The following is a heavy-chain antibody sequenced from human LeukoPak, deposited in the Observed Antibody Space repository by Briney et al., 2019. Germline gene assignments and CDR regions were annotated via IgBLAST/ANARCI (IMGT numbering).Heavy chain of an antibody. Sequence: PGGSLRLSCAASGFTFSNAWMSWVRQAPGKGLEWVGRIKSKTDGGTTDYAAPVKGRFTISRDDSKNTLYLQMNSLKTEDTAVYYCARLHYDFWSGPNWFDPWGQGTLVTVSS. CDR1: GFTFSNAW. V-gene: IGHV3-15*01. CDR3: ARLHYDFWSGPNWFDP. D-gene: IGHD3-3*01. CDR2: IKSKTDGGTT. J-gene: IGHJ5*02.